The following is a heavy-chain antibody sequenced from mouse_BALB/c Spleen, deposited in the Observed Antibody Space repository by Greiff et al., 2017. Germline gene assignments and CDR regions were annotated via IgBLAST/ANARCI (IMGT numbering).Heavy chain of an antibody. CDR3: ARSGSSPHYYAMDY. J-gene: IGHJ4*01. V-gene: IGHV5-17*02. CDR2: ISSGSSTI. D-gene: IGHD1-1*01. Sequence: EVQRVESGGGLVQPGGSRKLSCAASGFTFSSFGMHWVRQAPEKGLEWVAYISSGSSTIYYADTVKGRFTISRDNPKNTLFLQMTSLRSEDTAMYYCARSGSSPHYYAMDYWGQGTSVTVSS. CDR1: GFTFSSFG.